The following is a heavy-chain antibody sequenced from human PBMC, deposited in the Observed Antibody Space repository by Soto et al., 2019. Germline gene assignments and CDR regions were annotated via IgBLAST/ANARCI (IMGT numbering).Heavy chain of an antibody. V-gene: IGHV1-69*06. Sequence: QVQLGQSGAEVKEPGSSVNVSCKASGGTFSSYTINWVRQAPGQGFEWMGGITPGFGSGNYAQKFQGRVTITADKSTRTVYMALSSLTSADTALYYCARLTGSYQLGKWFDPWGQGTLVTVSS. D-gene: IGHD1-26*01. CDR3: ARLTGSYQLGKWFDP. CDR2: ITPGFGSG. J-gene: IGHJ5*02. CDR1: GGTFSSYT.